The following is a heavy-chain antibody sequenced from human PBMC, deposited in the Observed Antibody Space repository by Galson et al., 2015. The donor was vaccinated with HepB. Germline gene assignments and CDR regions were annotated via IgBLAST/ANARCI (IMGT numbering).Heavy chain of an antibody. CDR3: AREPFYIAARQNWFDP. V-gene: IGHV6-1*01. CDR2: TYYRSKWYN. D-gene: IGHD6-6*01. Sequence: CAISGDSVSSNSAAWNWIRQSPSRGLEWLGRTYYRSKWYNDYAVSVRSRITINPDTSKNQFSLQLNSVTPEDTAVYYCAREPFYIAARQNWFDPWGQGTQVTVSS. J-gene: IGHJ5*02. CDR1: GDSVSSNSAA.